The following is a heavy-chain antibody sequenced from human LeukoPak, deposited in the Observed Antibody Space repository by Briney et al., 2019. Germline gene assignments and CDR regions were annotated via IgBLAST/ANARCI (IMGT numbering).Heavy chain of an antibody. D-gene: IGHD3-10*01. CDR1: GGSISSSSYY. CDR2: IYYSGST. CDR3: AYGSGSYYSFDY. Sequence: PSETLSLTCTVSGGSISSSSYYWGWIRQPPGKGLEWIGSIYYSGSTYYNPSLKSRVTISVDRSKNQFSLKLSSVTAADTAVYYCAYGSGSYYSFDYWGQGTLVTVSS. J-gene: IGHJ4*02. V-gene: IGHV4-39*07.